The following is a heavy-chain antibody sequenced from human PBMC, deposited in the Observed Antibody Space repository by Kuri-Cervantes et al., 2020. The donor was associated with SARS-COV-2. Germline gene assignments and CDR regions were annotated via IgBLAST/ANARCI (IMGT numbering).Heavy chain of an antibody. V-gene: IGHV4-39*01. D-gene: IGHD3-3*01. Sequence: GSLRLSCTVSGGSIGSSSYYWGWIRQPPGKGLEWIGSIYYSGSTYYNPSLKSRVTISVDTSKNQFSLKLSSVTAADTAVYYCATHDFWSGSTFDYWGQGTLVTVSS. CDR3: ATHDFWSGSTFDY. CDR1: GGSIGSSSYY. CDR2: IYYSGST. J-gene: IGHJ4*02.